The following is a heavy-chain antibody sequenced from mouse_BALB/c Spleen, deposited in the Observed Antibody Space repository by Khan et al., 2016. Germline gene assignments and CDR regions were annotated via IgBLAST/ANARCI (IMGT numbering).Heavy chain of an antibody. CDR1: GFNIKDTS. Sequence: VQLQQSGAELVKPGASVKLSCTASGFNIKDTSMHWVKQRPEQGLEWIGRIDPANVNTKYDPKFQGKATITADTSSNTAHLQLSSLTSEDTAVYYCTREGYYPYWGQGTTLTVSS. CDR2: IDPANVNT. D-gene: IGHD2-3*01. J-gene: IGHJ2*01. V-gene: IGHV14-3*02. CDR3: TREGYYPY.